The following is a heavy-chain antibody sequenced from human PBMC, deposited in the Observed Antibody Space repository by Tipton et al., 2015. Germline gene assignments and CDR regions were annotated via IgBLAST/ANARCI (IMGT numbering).Heavy chain of an antibody. J-gene: IGHJ3*01. Sequence: TLSLTCTVSGGSISSGDYYWSWIRQPPGKGLEWIGYIYYSGSTYYNPSLKSRVLISLDTSKNQFSLKLSSVTAADTAVYYCARARAGEGAFDFWGQGTLVTVSS. CDR3: ARARAGEGAFDF. V-gene: IGHV4-30-4*01. CDR1: GGSISSGDYY. CDR2: IYYSGST. D-gene: IGHD2-21*01.